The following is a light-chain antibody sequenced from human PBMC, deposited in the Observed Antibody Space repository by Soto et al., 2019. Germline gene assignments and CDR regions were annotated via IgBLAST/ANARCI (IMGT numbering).Light chain of an antibody. V-gene: IGLV2-14*03. CDR2: DVS. CDR3: SSYTRGNSWV. Sequence: QSALTQPASVSGSPGQSITISCTGTSSDVGSSNYVSWYQHHPGKAPQLIIFDVSDRPSGVSHRFSGSKSGNTASLIISRLLAEDEAYYYCSSYTRGNSWVFGGGTKLTVL. CDR1: SSDVGSSNY. J-gene: IGLJ3*02.